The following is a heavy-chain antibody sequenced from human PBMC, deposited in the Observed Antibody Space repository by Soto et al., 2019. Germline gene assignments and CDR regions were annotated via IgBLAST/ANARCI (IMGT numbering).Heavy chain of an antibody. Sequence: QVQLQESGPGLVKPSQTLSLTCTVSGGSISSGDYYWSWIRQPPGKGLEWIGYIYYSGSTYYNPSLKSRVTISVDTSKNQFSLKLSSVTAADTAVYYCARDPYDILTGYYNHYFDYWGQGTLVTVSS. CDR2: IYYSGST. D-gene: IGHD3-9*01. CDR1: GGSISSGDYY. V-gene: IGHV4-30-4*01. CDR3: ARDPYDILTGYYNHYFDY. J-gene: IGHJ4*02.